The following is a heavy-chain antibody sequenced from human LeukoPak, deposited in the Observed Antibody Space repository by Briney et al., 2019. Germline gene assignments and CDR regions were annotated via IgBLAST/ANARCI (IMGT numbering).Heavy chain of an antibody. CDR3: AIPPGYCGNDCSFDH. D-gene: IGHD2-21*02. CDR2: IYPGDYET. Sequence: GESLKISCEGSGYSFSNYLIGWVRQMPGEGLGWMGIIYPGDYETRYSPSFQGLVTISVDKSISTAYLQWSSLKASDTAMYYCAIPPGYCGNDCSFDHWGQGTLVTVSS. CDR1: GYSFSNYL. V-gene: IGHV5-51*01. J-gene: IGHJ4*02.